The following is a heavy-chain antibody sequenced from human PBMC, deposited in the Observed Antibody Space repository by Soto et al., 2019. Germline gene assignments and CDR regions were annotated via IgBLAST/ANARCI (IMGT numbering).Heavy chain of an antibody. D-gene: IGHD1-26*01. Sequence: PGGSLRLSCAGSGFGFSAYAMNWVRQAPGKGLQWVSGLVGSGGDKNYADSVRGRFTVSRDNSKNTLYLQMNSLRDEDTAVYYCAKDQSLAYYFDYWGRGPLVTVPS. J-gene: IGHJ4*02. CDR2: LVGSGGDK. CDR1: GFGFSAYA. V-gene: IGHV3-23*01. CDR3: AKDQSLAYYFDY.